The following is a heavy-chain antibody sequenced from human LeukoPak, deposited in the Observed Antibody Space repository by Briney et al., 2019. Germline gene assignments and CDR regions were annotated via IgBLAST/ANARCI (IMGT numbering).Heavy chain of an antibody. V-gene: IGHV3-13*01. Sequence: GGSLRLSCAASGFTFSNSDTHWVRQAAGKGLEWVSAIGTVGDTYYPGSVKGRFTISRDNAKNSLYLQMNSLRAGDTAVYYCAREMGDKYSSSWALDLWGRGTLVTVSS. J-gene: IGHJ2*01. CDR1: GFTFSNSD. D-gene: IGHD6-13*01. CDR2: IGTVGDT. CDR3: AREMGDKYSSSWALDL.